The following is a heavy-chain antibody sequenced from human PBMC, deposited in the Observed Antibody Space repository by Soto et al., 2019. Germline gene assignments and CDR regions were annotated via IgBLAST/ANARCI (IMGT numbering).Heavy chain of an antibody. D-gene: IGHD3-10*01. CDR1: GFTFSSYA. J-gene: IGHJ4*02. CDR3: AFNSGSGSYYFDY. V-gene: IGHV3-23*01. Sequence: EVQLLESGGGLVQPGGSLRLSCAASGFTFSSYAMWWVRQAPGKGLECGSAISGGGETTYYADSVKGRFTISRDNSKNTRYLQMNSLRAEDTAVYYCAFNSGSGSYYFDYWGQGTLVTVSS. CDR2: ISGGGETT.